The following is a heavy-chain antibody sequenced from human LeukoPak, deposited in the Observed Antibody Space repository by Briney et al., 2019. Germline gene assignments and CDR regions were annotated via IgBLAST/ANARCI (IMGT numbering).Heavy chain of an antibody. V-gene: IGHV3-21*01. D-gene: IGHD3-3*01. J-gene: IGHJ6*03. Sequence: PGGSLRLSCAASGFTFSSYSMKWVRQAPGKGLEWVSSISSSSSYIDYVDSVKGRFTISRDNAKNSLYLQMNSLRAGDTAVYYCASFPFWSGSHYMDVWGKGTTVTVSS. CDR2: ISSSSSYI. CDR1: GFTFSSYS. CDR3: ASFPFWSGSHYMDV.